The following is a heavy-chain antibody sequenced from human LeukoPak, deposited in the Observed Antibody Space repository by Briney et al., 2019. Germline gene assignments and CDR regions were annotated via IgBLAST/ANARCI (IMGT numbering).Heavy chain of an antibody. CDR1: GFTFSSYG. D-gene: IGHD6-13*01. CDR2: ISSSSSYM. Sequence: GGSLRLSCAAPGFTFSSYGMHWVRQAPGKGLEWVSSISSSSSYMYYADSVKGRFTISRDNAKNSLYMQVNSLRAEDTAVYYCARGGYSSSWYHDSWGQGTLVTVSS. J-gene: IGHJ4*02. V-gene: IGHV3-21*01. CDR3: ARGGYSSSWYHDS.